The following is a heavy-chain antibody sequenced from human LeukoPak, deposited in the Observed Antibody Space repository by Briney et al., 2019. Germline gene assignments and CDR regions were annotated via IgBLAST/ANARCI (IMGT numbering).Heavy chain of an antibody. V-gene: IGHV3-23*01. CDR1: GFTFSSSA. D-gene: IGHD3-22*01. CDR3: ARVGYYDSSGLSPNPPFDY. Sequence: EGSLRLSCAASGFTFSSSAMSWVRQVPGKGLEWVSGISASGGSTYYADSVRGRFTISRDNSKNTLYVQMNSLRDEDTAVYYCARVGYYDSSGLSPNPPFDYWGQGTLVTVSS. CDR2: ISASGGST. J-gene: IGHJ4*02.